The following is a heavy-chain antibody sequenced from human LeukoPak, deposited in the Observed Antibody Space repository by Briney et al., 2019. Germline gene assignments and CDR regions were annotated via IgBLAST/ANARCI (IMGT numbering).Heavy chain of an antibody. D-gene: IGHD5-18*01. CDR1: GFTFSSYS. V-gene: IGHV3-21*01. J-gene: IGHJ3*02. Sequence: GRSLRLSCAASGFTFSSYSMNWVRQAPGKGLEWVSSISSSSSYIYYADSVKGRFTISRDNAKNSLYLQMNSLRAEDTAVYYCARYRAERTATPNDAFDIWGQGTMVTVSS. CDR2: ISSSSSYI. CDR3: ARYRAERTATPNDAFDI.